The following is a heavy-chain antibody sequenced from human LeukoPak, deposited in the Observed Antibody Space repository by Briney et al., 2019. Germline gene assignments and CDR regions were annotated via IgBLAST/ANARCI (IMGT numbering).Heavy chain of an antibody. CDR1: GFTFSSYA. D-gene: IGHD3-10*01. V-gene: IGHV3-9*01. J-gene: IGHJ6*02. Sequence: PGGSLRLSCGASGFTFSSYAMAWVRQAPGKGLEWVSGISWNSGSIGYADSVKGRFTISRDNAKNSLYLQMNSPRAEDTALYYCAKDRGGWFGYGMDVWGQGTTVTVSS. CDR2: ISWNSGSI. CDR3: AKDRGGWFGYGMDV.